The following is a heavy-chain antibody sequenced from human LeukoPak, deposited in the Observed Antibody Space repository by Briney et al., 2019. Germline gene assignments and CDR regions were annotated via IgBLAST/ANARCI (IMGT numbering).Heavy chain of an antibody. CDR2: IYYTGST. D-gene: IGHD3-16*01. J-gene: IGHJ4*02. Sequence: PSETLSLTCTVSGGSISSYYWSWIRQPPGKGLEWIGYIYYTGSTNYNPSLKSRVTISVDMSKNQFSLKLSSVTAADTAVYYCARDSQGFGAYYIDYWGQGTLVTVSS. CDR1: GGSISSYY. V-gene: IGHV4-59*01. CDR3: ARDSQGFGAYYIDY.